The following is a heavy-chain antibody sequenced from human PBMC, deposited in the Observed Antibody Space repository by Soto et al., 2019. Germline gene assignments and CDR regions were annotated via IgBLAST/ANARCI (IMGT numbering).Heavy chain of an antibody. J-gene: IGHJ6*02. Sequence: SETLSLTCTVSGGSISSRGYYWSWIRPHPGKGLEWIGYIYYSGSTYYNPSLKSRVTISVDTSKNQFSLKLSSVTAAATAVYYCATDRAGEPNATQKSNYYYYYGMDVWGQGTTVTVSS. CDR1: GGSISSRGYY. V-gene: IGHV4-31*03. CDR2: IYYSGST. CDR3: ATDRAGEPNATQKSNYYYYYGMDV.